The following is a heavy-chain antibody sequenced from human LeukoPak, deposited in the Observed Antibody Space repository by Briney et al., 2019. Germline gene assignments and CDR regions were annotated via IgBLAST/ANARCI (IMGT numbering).Heavy chain of an antibody. CDR3: ARGGYCSGGSCYGYFDY. CDR1: GGSVSSGSYY. D-gene: IGHD2-15*01. CDR2: IYYSGST. Sequence: PSETLSLTCTVSGGSVSSGSYYWSWIRQPPGKGLEWIGYIYYSGSTNYNPSLKSRVTISVDTSKNQFSLKLGSVTAADTAVYYCARGGYCSGGSCYGYFDYWGQGTLVTVSS. V-gene: IGHV4-61*01. J-gene: IGHJ4*02.